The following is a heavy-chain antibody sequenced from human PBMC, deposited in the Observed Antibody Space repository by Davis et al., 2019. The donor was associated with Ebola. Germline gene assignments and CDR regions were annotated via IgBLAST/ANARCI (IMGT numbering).Heavy chain of an antibody. CDR3: AKVQYSNYVTFDY. Sequence: GGFLRLSCAASGFTFSTYVMTWVRQAPGKGLEWVSGISGRGDVTYYTDSVKGRFTSSRDNSKNTVYLQMNSLRAEDTAVYYCAKVQYSNYVTFDYWGQGTLVTVSS. V-gene: IGHV3-23*01. CDR1: GFTFSTYV. D-gene: IGHD4-11*01. CDR2: ISGRGDVT. J-gene: IGHJ5*01.